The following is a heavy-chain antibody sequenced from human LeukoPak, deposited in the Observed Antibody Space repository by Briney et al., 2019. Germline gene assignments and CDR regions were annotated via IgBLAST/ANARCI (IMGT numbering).Heavy chain of an antibody. J-gene: IGHJ6*03. V-gene: IGHV3-74*01. CDR3: VRDQNYHYYYMDV. Sequence: GGSLRLSCAASGFTISSYWMHWVRQAPGKGLVWVSRINSDGSRTNHADSVKGRFTISRDNGKNTLYLQMNSLRAEDTAVYYCVRDQNYHYYYMDVWGKGTTVTVSS. CDR2: INSDGSRT. CDR1: GFTISSYW.